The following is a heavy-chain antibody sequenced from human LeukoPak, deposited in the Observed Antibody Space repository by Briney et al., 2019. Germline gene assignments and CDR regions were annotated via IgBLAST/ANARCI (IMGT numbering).Heavy chain of an antibody. J-gene: IGHJ4*02. V-gene: IGHV3-43*01. CDR1: GFTFDDYT. Sequence: GGSLRLSCAASGFTFDDYTMHWVRQAPGKGLEWVSLISWDGGSTYYADSVKGRFTIPRDNSKNSLYLQMNSLRTEDTALYYCAKDITAHSSGFYTTDYWGQGTLVTVSS. CDR2: ISWDGGST. D-gene: IGHD6-19*01. CDR3: AKDITAHSSGFYTTDY.